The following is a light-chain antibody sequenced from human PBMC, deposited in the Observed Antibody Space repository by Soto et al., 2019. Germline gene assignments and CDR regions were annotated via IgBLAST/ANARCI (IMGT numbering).Light chain of an antibody. V-gene: IGLV1-40*01. CDR2: DNN. J-gene: IGLJ2*01. CDR3: QSYDNSHDWDVV. CDR1: SSNIGAGYV. Sequence: QSVLTQPPSVSGAPGQRVTISCTGSSSNIGAGYVVHWYQQLPGTAPKLLISDNNNRPSGVPDRFSGSKSGTSASLAITGLQAEDEADYYCQSYDNSHDWDVVFGGGTKLTVL.